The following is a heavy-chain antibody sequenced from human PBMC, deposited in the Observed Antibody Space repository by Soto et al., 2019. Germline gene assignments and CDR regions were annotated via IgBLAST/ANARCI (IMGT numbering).Heavy chain of an antibody. CDR1: GGSISSPNFC. Sequence: SETLSLTCTVSGGSISSPNFCWSWIRQHTGKGLEWIGHIYYNGTTYYNPTLKSRVSISVDTSKNQFSLKLSSVTAADTAVYNCARRYGSCFDYWGQGTLVTVSS. D-gene: IGHD6-6*01. V-gene: IGHV4-31*03. J-gene: IGHJ4*02. CDR3: ARRYGSCFDY. CDR2: IYYNGTT.